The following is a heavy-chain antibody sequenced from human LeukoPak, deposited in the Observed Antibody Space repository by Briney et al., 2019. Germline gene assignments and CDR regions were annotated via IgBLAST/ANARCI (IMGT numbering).Heavy chain of an antibody. D-gene: IGHD5-18*01. CDR2: INSDGSST. V-gene: IGHV3-74*01. CDR1: GFTFSSYW. Sequence: GGSLRLSCAASGFTFSSYWMHWVRQAPGKGLVWVSRINSDGSSTSYADSVKGRFTISRDNSKNTLYLQMNSLRAEDTAVYYCAKTPWGRGYSYGLDYWGQGTLVTVSS. J-gene: IGHJ4*02. CDR3: AKTPWGRGYSYGLDY.